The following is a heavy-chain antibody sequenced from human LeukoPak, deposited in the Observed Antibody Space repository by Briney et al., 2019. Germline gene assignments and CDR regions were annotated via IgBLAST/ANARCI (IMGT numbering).Heavy chain of an antibody. V-gene: IGHV4-59*08. D-gene: IGHD3-10*01. Sequence: SETLSLTCTVSGGSISSYYWSWIRQPPGKGLEWIGYIYYSGSTNYNPSLKSRVTISVDTSKNQFSLKLSSVTAADTAVYYCARHGSTYYYGSGSYYNYPFGYWGQGTLVTVSS. CDR2: IYYSGST. CDR1: GGSISSYY. CDR3: ARHGSTYYYGSGSYYNYPFGY. J-gene: IGHJ4*02.